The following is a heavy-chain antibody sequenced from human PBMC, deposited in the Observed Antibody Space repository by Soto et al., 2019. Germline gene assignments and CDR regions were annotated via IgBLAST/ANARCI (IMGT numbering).Heavy chain of an antibody. J-gene: IGHJ4*02. V-gene: IGHV4-59*12. CDR3: ARGGSMIRCRNFFDA. CDR1: IVPISEYS. Sequence: SETLSLTCNVSIVPISEYSWSWVRQSPGKGLEWIGNYFDGGRTMYNPSLKSRVTISVDASKNLFSLELRSVTAADTSVSHCARGGSMIRCRNFFDAWGQGVPVTVPS. CDR2: YFDGGRT. D-gene: IGHD3-22*01.